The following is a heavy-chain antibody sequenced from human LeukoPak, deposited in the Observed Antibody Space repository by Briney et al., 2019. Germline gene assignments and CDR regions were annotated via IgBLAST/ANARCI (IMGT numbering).Heavy chain of an antibody. CDR3: ARAADSSSWYPYYYYYMDV. V-gene: IGHV4-4*07. Sequence: PSETLSLTCTVSGGSISSYYWSWIRQPAGKGLEWIGRIYTSGSTNYNPSLKSRVTISVDTSKNQFSLKLSSVTASDTAVYYFARAADSSSWYPYYYYYMDVWGKGTTVTVSS. CDR2: IYTSGST. J-gene: IGHJ6*03. CDR1: GGSISSYY. D-gene: IGHD6-13*01.